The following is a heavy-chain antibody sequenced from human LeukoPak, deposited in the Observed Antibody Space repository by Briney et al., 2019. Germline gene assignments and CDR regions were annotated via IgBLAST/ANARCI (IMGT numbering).Heavy chain of an antibody. J-gene: IGHJ4*02. CDR1: GFTFSSYA. Sequence: GGSLRLSCAASGFTFSSYAMSWVRQAPGKGLEWVSAISGSGGSTYYADSVKGRFTISRDNSKNTLYLQMNSLRAEDTAVYYCAKSVVGYSYAAPIFDYWGQGTLVTVSS. CDR2: ISGSGGST. D-gene: IGHD5-18*01. CDR3: AKSVVGYSYAAPIFDY. V-gene: IGHV3-23*01.